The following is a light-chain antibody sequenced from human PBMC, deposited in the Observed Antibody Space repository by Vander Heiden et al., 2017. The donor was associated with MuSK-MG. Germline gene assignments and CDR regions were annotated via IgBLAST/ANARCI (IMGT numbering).Light chain of an antibody. V-gene: IGLV2-14*01. Sequence: QSALTQPASVSGSPGQSITISCTGTSSDVGGYNYVSWYQQHPGKAHKLMIYDGSNRPAGVSNRFSGSKSGNTASLTISGLQAEDEADYYGSSYTSSSTLEFGGGTKLTVL. CDR2: DGS. CDR3: SSYTSSSTLE. CDR1: SSDVGGYNY. J-gene: IGLJ3*02.